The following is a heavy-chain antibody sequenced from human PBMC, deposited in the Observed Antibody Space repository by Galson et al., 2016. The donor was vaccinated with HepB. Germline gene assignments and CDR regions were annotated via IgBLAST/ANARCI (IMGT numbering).Heavy chain of an antibody. CDR2: ISATGGCT. CDR1: GFTFTSYT. Sequence: SLRLSCAASGFTFTSYTMSWVRLAPGRGLEWVSTISATGGCTFYADSVKGRFTISRENSYNTLYLQMKSLRPDDTALYYCAKAVGGSSVSLPDYWGQGALVTVSS. CDR3: AKAVGGSSVSLPDY. J-gene: IGHJ4*02. V-gene: IGHV3-23*01. D-gene: IGHD1-26*01.